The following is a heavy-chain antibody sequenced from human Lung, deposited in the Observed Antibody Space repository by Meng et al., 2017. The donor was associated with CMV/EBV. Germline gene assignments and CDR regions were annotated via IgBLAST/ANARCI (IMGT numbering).Heavy chain of an antibody. CDR3: ARGGGYSSSSAYGMAV. J-gene: IGHJ6*02. D-gene: IGHD6-6*01. V-gene: IGHV1-2*02. CDR1: GYTFTGYY. CDR2: INPNSGGT. Sequence: ASVTVSXKASGYTFTGYYMHWVRQAPGQGPEWMGWINPNSGGTNYAQKFQGRVTMTRDTSISTAYMELSRLRSDDTAVYYCARGGGYSSSSAYGMAVWGQGTTVTVSS.